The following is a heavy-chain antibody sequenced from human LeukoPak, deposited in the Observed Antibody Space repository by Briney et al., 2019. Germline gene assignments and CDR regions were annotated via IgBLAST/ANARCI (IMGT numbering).Heavy chain of an antibody. CDR3: ARVVPAAIDY. J-gene: IGHJ4*02. CDR1: GFTFSSYE. D-gene: IGHD2-2*01. CDR2: ISSSGSTI. V-gene: IGHV3-48*03. Sequence: PGGSLRLSCAASGFTFSSYEMNWVRQAPGKGLEWVSYISSSGSTIYYADSVKGRFTISRDNAKNSLCLQMNSLRAEDTAVYYCARVVPAAIDYWGQGTLVTVSS.